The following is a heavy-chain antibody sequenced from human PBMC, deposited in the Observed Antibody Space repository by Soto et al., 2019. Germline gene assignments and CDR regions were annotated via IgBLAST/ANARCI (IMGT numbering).Heavy chain of an antibody. J-gene: IGHJ5*02. V-gene: IGHV3-33*01. Sequence: QVQLVESGGGVVQPGRSLRLSCAASGFTFSSYGMHWVRQAPGKGLEWVAVIWYDGSNKYYADSVKGRFTISRYNSKNTLYLQMNSLSAEDTVVFDCARDWWYSSRGPFDPWCQGTLVTVSS. CDR2: IWYDGSNK. CDR3: ARDWWYSSRGPFDP. CDR1: GFTFSSYG. D-gene: IGHD6-13*01.